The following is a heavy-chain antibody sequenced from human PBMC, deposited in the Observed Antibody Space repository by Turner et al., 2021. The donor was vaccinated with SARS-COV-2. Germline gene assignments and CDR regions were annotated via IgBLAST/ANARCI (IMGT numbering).Heavy chain of an antibody. D-gene: IGHD5-12*01. J-gene: IGHJ4*02. Sequence: QVQLVESGGGVVQPGRSLRLSCAASGFTFSSYGMHWVRQAPGKGLVWVAVIWYDGSNKYYADSVKGRFTISRDNSKNTLYLQMNSLRAEDTAVYYCARDGGYSGYAYFDYWGQGTLVTVSS. CDR3: ARDGGYSGYAYFDY. V-gene: IGHV3-33*01. CDR2: IWYDGSNK. CDR1: GFTFSSYG.